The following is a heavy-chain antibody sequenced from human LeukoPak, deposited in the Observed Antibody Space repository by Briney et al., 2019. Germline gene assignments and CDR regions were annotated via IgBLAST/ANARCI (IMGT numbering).Heavy chain of an antibody. CDR1: GDSVSSNSVA. V-gene: IGHV6-1*01. D-gene: IGHD2/OR15-2a*01. J-gene: IGHJ3*02. CDR2: TYYRSKWCN. CDR3: ARGQNHAFDI. Sequence: SQTLSLTCAISGDSVSSNSVAWNWIRQSPSRGLEWLGRTYYRSKWCNDYAVSVKSRISINPDTSKSQFSLQLSSVTPEDTAVYYCARGQNHAFDIWGQGTMVTVSS.